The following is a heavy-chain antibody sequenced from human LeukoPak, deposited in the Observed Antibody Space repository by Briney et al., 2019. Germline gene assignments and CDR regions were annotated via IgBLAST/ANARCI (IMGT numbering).Heavy chain of an antibody. V-gene: IGHV3-43*01. D-gene: IGHD6-19*01. CDR2: ISRDGDRT. CDR1: GFTFDDFT. CDR3: SKDSGSNGWYNYFDY. J-gene: IGHJ4*02. Sequence: GGSLRPSCAASGFTFDDFTMNWVRQAPGKGLEWVALISRDGDRTYYADSVKGRFTISRDNSKNSLYLQMNSLRTEDTALYYCSKDSGSNGWYNYFDYWGQGTLVTVSS.